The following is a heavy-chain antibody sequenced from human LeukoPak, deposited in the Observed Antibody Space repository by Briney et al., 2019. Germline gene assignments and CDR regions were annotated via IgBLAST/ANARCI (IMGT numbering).Heavy chain of an antibody. Sequence: PSETLSLTCAVYGGSFIGYYWSWIRQPPGKGLEWIGEINHSGSTNYNPSLKSRVTISVDTSKNQFSLKLNSVTAADKAVYYCSKGGPHTVTTYRWFDPWGQGTLVTVSS. V-gene: IGHV4-34*01. CDR3: SKGGPHTVTTYRWFDP. D-gene: IGHD4-11*01. J-gene: IGHJ5*02. CDR1: GGSFIGYY. CDR2: INHSGST.